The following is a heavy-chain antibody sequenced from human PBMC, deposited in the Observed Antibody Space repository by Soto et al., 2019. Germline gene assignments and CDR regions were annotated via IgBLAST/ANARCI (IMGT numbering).Heavy chain of an antibody. CDR2: INPSGGST. Sequence: ASVKVSCKASGYTFTSYYMHWVRQAPGQGLEWMGIINPSGGSTSYAQKFQGRVTMTRDTSTSTVYMELSSLRSEDTAVYYCARGDKGEQLVPSYYYFDYWGQGTLVTVSS. D-gene: IGHD6-6*01. CDR1: GYTFTSYY. V-gene: IGHV1-46*01. CDR3: ARGDKGEQLVPSYYYFDY. J-gene: IGHJ4*02.